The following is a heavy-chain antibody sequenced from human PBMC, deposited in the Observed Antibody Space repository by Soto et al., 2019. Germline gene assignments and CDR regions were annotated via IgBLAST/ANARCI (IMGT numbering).Heavy chain of an antibody. CDR1: GFTFNRYW. J-gene: IGHJ4*02. CDR2: INQDGSEK. Sequence: EVPLVESGGGLVQPGGSLRLSCAASGFTFNRYWMKWVRQAPGRGLEWMGNINQDGSEKHYVDSVKGRFTISRDNAKDSVYLQMNSLKAEDTAMYYCARGGYDYSNPFDYWGQGTLVTVSS. V-gene: IGHV3-7*04. D-gene: IGHD4-4*01. CDR3: ARGGYDYSNPFDY.